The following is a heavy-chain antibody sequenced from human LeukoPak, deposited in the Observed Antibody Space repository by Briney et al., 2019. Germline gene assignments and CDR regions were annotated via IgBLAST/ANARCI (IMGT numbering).Heavy chain of an antibody. CDR1: GYRFTSYW. D-gene: IGHD3-9*01. CDR2: IYPSDSDA. J-gene: IGHJ4*02. CDR3: ARRNYDILTGYYNDYFDY. Sequence: GESLKISCKASGYRFTSYWIGWVRQMPGKGLEWVGIIYPSDSDARYSPSFQGQVTISADKSINTAYLQWSSLKASDTAMYYCARRNYDILTGYYNDYFDYWDQGTLVTVSS. V-gene: IGHV5-51*01.